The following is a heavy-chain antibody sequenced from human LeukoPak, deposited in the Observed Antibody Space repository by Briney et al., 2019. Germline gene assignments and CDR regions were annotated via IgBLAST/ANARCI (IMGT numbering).Heavy chain of an antibody. CDR1: GGSISSSSYY. CDR3: ARNYYGSGSYYKGDNWFDP. CDR2: IYYSGST. J-gene: IGHJ5*02. Sequence: SETLSLACTVPGGSISSSSYYWGWIRQPPGQGLEWIGSIYYSGSTYYNPSLKSRVTISVDTSKNQFSLKLSSVTAADTAVYYCARNYYGSGSYYKGDNWFDPWGQGTLVTVSS. D-gene: IGHD3-10*01. V-gene: IGHV4-39*01.